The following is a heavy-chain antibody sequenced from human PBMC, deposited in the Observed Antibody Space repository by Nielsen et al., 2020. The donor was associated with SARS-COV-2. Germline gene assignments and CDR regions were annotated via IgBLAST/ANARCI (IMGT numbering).Heavy chain of an antibody. J-gene: IGHJ3*02. CDR2: IKQDGSEK. CDR3: ASSLLWFGEFPDAFDI. V-gene: IGHV3-7*01. CDR1: GFTFSSYW. D-gene: IGHD3-10*01. Sequence: GESLKISCAASGFTFSSYWMSWVRQAPGKGLEWVANIKQDGSEKYYVDSVKGRFTISRDNAKNSLYLQMNSLRAEDTAVYYCASSLLWFGEFPDAFDIWGQGTMVTVSS.